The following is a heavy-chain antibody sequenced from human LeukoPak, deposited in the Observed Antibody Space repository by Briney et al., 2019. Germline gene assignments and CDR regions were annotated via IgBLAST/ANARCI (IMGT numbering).Heavy chain of an antibody. CDR1: GFTFSNYN. CDR3: ARDPLDY. Sequence: GSLRLSCAASGFTFSNYNMNWVRQAPGKGLEWLSYISSSSTIYYADSVKDRFTISRDNAKNSLYLQMNSLRAEDTAVYYCARDPLDYWGQGTLVTVSS. CDR2: ISSSSTI. J-gene: IGHJ4*02. V-gene: IGHV3-48*01.